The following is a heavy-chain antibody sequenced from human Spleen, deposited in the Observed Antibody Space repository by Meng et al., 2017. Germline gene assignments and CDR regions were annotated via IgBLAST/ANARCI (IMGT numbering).Heavy chain of an antibody. CDR2: INPNSGVT. CDR1: GYIFTGYY. V-gene: IGHV1-2*02. J-gene: IGHJ2*01. Sequence: QALWVQFWAEVKEAGALCKVSLSAYGYIFTGYYVRWVRQAPGQGLDWMGWINPNSGVTNYAQKFQGRVTMTRDTSISTSYMELSRLRSDDTAVYYCARDKSGYEEYWYFDLWGRGTLVTVSS. CDR3: ARDKSGYEEYWYFDL. D-gene: IGHD5-12*01.